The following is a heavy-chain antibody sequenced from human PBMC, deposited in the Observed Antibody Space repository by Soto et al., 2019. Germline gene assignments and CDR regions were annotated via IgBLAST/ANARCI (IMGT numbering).Heavy chain of an antibody. CDR2: IYYSENT. J-gene: IGHJ4*02. CDR3: ARDKITGLFDY. CDR1: GGSISSRSYS. Sequence: PSETLSLTCSVSGGSISSRSYSWGWIRQPPGKGLEWIGTIYYSENTYYNPSLKSRVTISVDTSKNQFSLKLISVTAAVTAVYYCARDKITGLFDYWGQGTLVTVSS. D-gene: IGHD2-8*02. V-gene: IGHV4-39*02.